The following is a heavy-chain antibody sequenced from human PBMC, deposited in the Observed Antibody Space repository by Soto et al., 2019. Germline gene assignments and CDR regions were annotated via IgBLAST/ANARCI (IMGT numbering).Heavy chain of an antibody. J-gene: IGHJ4*02. CDR2: IRSKAYGGTT. CDR1: GFTFGDYA. Sequence: PGGSLRLSCTASGFTFGDYAMSWVRQAPGKGLEWVGFIRSKAYGGTTEYAASVKGRFTISRDDSKSIAYLQMNSLKTEDTAVNYCTREVPVALYYFDYWGQGTLVTVSS. V-gene: IGHV3-49*04. D-gene: IGHD2-2*01. CDR3: TREVPVALYYFDY.